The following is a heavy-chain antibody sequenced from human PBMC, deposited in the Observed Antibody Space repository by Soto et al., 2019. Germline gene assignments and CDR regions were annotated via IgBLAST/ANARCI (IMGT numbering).Heavy chain of an antibody. CDR2: IYPGDSDT. D-gene: IGHD3-22*01. J-gene: IGHJ4*02. CDR3: ARLHGDDSSGYYEYYFDY. V-gene: IGHV5-51*01. CDR1: GYSFTSYW. Sequence: GESLKISCKGSGYSFTSYWIGWVRQMPAKGLEWMGIIYPGDSDTRYSPSFQGQVTISADKSIRTAYLQWSSLKASDTAMYYCARLHGDDSSGYYEYYFDYWGQGTLVTVSS.